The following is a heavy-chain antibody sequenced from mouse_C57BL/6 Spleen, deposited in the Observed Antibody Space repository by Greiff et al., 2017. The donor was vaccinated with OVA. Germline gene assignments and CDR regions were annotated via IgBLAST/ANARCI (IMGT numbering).Heavy chain of an antibody. CDR3: ARHGDDGYYVDAMDY. CDR2: ISSGGSYT. CDR1: GFTFSSYG. J-gene: IGHJ4*01. Sequence: EVHLVESGGDLVKPGGSLKLSCAASGFTFSSYGMSWVRQTPDKRLEWVATISSGGSYTYYPDSVKGRFTISRDNAKNTLYLQMSSLKSEDTAMYYCARHGDDGYYVDAMDYWGQGTSVTVSS. D-gene: IGHD2-3*01. V-gene: IGHV5-6*01.